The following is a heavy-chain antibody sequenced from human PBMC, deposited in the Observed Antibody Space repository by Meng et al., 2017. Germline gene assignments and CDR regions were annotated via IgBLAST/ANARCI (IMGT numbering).Heavy chain of an antibody. CDR3: ARDLHYGSGSYNWFDP. D-gene: IGHD3-10*01. J-gene: IGHJ5*02. V-gene: IGHV4-31*03. Sequence: QLERRGPDLGKPSQTRSPTRTLSGGSISSGGYYWSWIRKHPGKGLGWIGYIYYSGSTYYNPSLKSRVTISVDTSKNQFSLKLSSVSAADTAVYYCARDLHYGSGSYNWFDPWGQGTLVTVSS. CDR2: IYYSGST. CDR1: GGSISSGGYY.